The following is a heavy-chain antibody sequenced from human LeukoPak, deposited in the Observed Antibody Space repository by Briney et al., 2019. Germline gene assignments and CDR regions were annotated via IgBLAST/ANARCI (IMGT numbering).Heavy chain of an antibody. J-gene: IGHJ4*02. CDR1: GFTFSSYA. Sequence: GGSLRLSCAASGFTFSSYAMSWVRQAPGKGLEWVSAISGSGGSTYYADSVKGRFTISRDNSRNTMYLQMNSLRVEDTAVYYCVKDYQVGNSPAFGDYWGQGTLVTISS. V-gene: IGHV3-23*01. D-gene: IGHD1-26*01. CDR2: ISGSGGST. CDR3: VKDYQVGNSPAFGDY.